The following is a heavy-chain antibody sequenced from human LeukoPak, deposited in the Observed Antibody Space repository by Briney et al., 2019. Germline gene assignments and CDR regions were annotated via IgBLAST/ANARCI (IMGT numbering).Heavy chain of an antibody. J-gene: IGHJ4*02. D-gene: IGHD2-15*01. CDR2: IYYSGST. CDR3: ARGVYCSGGSCYFRGRKFKFDY. CDR1: GASISSSTYY. Sequence: PSETLSLTCTVSGASISSSTYYWGWIRQPPGKGLEWIGSIYYSGSTYYNPSLKSRVTISVDTSKNQFSLKLSSVTAADTAVYYCARGVYCSGGSCYFRGRKFKFDYWGQGTLVTVSS. V-gene: IGHV4-39*07.